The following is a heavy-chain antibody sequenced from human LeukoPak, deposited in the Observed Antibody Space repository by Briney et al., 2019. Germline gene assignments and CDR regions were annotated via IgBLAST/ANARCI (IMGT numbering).Heavy chain of an antibody. CDR3: ARDRQNRYWFDS. Sequence: ASLKVSCKTSGYTFTGYYMHWVRQAPGQGLEWMGWINPSSGGAKYAQKFQGRVTLPWDTSISTAYMELSRLTSDDTAVYYCARDRQNRYWFDSWGQGTLVTVSS. J-gene: IGHJ5*01. V-gene: IGHV1-2*02. CDR2: INPSSGGA. CDR1: GYTFTGYY.